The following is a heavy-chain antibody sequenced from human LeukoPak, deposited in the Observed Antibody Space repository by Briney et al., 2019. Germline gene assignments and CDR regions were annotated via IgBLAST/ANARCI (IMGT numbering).Heavy chain of an antibody. J-gene: IGHJ4*02. D-gene: IGHD2-21*02. CDR3: ARSKWSAYCGGDCYTVYFDY. CDR1: GGSISSGGYY. CDR2: IYYSRST. V-gene: IGHV4-31*03. Sequence: SETLSLTCTVSGGSISSGGYYWSWIRQHPGKGLEWIGYIYYSRSTYYNPSLTSRVSISVDTSKNHFSLKLSSVTAADTAVYYCARSKWSAYCGGDCYTVYFDYWGQGTLVTVSS.